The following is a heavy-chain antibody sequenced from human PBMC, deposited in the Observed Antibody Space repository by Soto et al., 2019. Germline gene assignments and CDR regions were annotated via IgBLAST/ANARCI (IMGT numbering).Heavy chain of an antibody. V-gene: IGHV4-38-2*01. CDR1: GYSISSGYY. J-gene: IGHJ4*02. D-gene: IGHD4-17*01. Sequence: SETLSLACAVSGYSISSGYYWGWIRQPPGKGLEWIGSIYHSGSTYYNPSLKSRVTISVDTSKNQFSLKLSSVTAADTAVYYCVGAQDYGDFDYWGQGTLVTVSS. CDR3: VGAQDYGDFDY. CDR2: IYHSGST.